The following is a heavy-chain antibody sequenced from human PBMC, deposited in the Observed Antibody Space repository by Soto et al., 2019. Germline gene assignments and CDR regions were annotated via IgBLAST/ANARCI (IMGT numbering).Heavy chain of an antibody. CDR1: GFTFSSYA. V-gene: IGHV3-23*01. CDR3: AKGQYCSGGSCYSAPNWFDP. Sequence: LRLSCAASGFTFSSYAMSWVRQAPGKGLEWVSAISGSGGSTYYADSVKGRFTISRDNSKNTLYLQMNSLRAEDTAVYYCAKGQYCSGGSCYSAPNWFDPWGQGTLVTVSS. J-gene: IGHJ5*02. CDR2: ISGSGGST. D-gene: IGHD2-15*01.